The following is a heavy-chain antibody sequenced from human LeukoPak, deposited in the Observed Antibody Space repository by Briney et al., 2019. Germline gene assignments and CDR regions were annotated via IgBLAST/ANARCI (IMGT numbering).Heavy chain of an antibody. V-gene: IGHV3-23*01. CDR3: ARGEFAWIQGSYGMNV. D-gene: IGHD5-18*01. Sequence: GGSLRLSCAASGFTFSSYAMSWVRQAPGKGLEWVSAISGSGGSTYYADSVKGRFTISRDNAKNALYLQMNSLRAEDTAVYYCARGEFAWIQGSYGMNVWGQGTTVTVSS. J-gene: IGHJ6*02. CDR1: GFTFSSYA. CDR2: ISGSGGST.